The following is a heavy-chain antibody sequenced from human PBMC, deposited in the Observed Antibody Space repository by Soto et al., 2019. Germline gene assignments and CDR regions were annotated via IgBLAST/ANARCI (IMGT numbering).Heavy chain of an antibody. V-gene: IGHV3-7*01. CDR1: GFSFSTYW. CDR3: VAGSGWLPDF. J-gene: IGHJ4*02. Sequence: EVQLVESGGGLVQPRGSLRLSCAASGFSFSTYWMNWVRQAPGKGLEWVAIIKKDGSEKLYVDSVKGRFTISRDNARNSLYLEMNSQRAEDTAVYYCVAGSGWLPDFWGQGTLVSVSS. CDR2: IKKDGSEK. D-gene: IGHD6-19*01.